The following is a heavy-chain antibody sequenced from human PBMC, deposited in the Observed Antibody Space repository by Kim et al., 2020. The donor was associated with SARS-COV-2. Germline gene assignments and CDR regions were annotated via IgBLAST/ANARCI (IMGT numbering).Heavy chain of an antibody. D-gene: IGHD6-19*01. CDR3: ARVLTSGWSYFDY. J-gene: IGHJ4*02. Sequence: TDSLKRRYTIARDNARASRYLQMNSLRAEDTAVYYCARVLTSGWSYFDYWGQGTLVTVSS. V-gene: IGHV3-21*01.